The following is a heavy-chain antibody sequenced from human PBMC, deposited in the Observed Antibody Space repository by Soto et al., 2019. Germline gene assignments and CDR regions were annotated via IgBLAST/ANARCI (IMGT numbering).Heavy chain of an antibody. D-gene: IGHD2-2*01. CDR3: ARDRGLVVVPVGAMDV. Sequence: GGSLRLSCAASGFTFSSFEMNWVRQAPGRGLEWVAYIGGTGRTTYYADSVRGRFTISRDNAKNSLYLQMNSMRAEDAAVYYCARDRGLVVVPVGAMDVWGQGNTVTVSS. CDR1: GFTFSSFE. CDR2: IGGTGRTT. V-gene: IGHV3-48*03. J-gene: IGHJ6*02.